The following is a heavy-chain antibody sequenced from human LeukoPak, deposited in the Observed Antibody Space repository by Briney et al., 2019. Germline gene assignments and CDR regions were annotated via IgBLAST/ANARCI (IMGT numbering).Heavy chain of an antibody. CDR3: ARVPRYGDYAGFDY. D-gene: IGHD4-17*01. J-gene: IGHJ4*02. CDR1: GGSISSSSYY. CDR2: IYYSGST. V-gene: IGHV4-39*01. Sequence: PSETLSLTCTVPGGSISSSSYYWGWIRQPPGKGLEWIGSIYYSGSTYYNPSLKSRVTISVDTSKNQFSLKLSSVTAADTAVYYCARVPRYGDYAGFDYWGQGTLVTVSS.